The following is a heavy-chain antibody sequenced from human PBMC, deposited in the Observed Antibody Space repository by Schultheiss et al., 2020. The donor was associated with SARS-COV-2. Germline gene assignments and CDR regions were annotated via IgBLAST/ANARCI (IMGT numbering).Heavy chain of an antibody. V-gene: IGHV4-30-4*01. D-gene: IGHD5-12*01. CDR2: IYYSGST. J-gene: IGHJ6*02. Sequence: SETLSLTCSVSGGSISGGVYYWNWIRQPPGKGLEWIGYIYYSGSTNYNPSLKSRVTISVDTSKNQFSLKLSSVTAADTAVYYCARVPIYDIVARPVPYYYYGMDVWGQGTTVTVSS. CDR3: ARVPIYDIVARPVPYYYYGMDV. CDR1: GGSISGGVYY.